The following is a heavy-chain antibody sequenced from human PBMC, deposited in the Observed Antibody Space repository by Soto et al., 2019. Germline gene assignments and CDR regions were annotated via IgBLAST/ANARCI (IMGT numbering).Heavy chain of an antibody. CDR1: GYILSSYN. D-gene: IGHD2-21*01. CDR2: INPSGGRT. V-gene: IGHV1-46*01. Sequence: ASVKVSCKASGYILSSYNMHWVRQAPRQGLEWMGIINPSGGRTSYAQKFQDRVTMTRDTSTSTVYMELSSLRSEDTAVYYCARTYCGADCPRRDFDYWGQGTLVTVSS. J-gene: IGHJ4*02. CDR3: ARTYCGADCPRRDFDY.